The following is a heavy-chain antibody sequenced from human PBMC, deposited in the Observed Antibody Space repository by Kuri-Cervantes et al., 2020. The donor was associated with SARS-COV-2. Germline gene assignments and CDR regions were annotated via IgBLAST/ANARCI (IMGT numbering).Heavy chain of an antibody. Sequence: SGPTLVKPTETLTLTCTVSGFSLSNARMGVSWIRQPPGKGLEWIGTIYHDGTTNYHPSLGSRVTISVDTSKNQFSLKLSSVTAVDTAVYYCARGFLDSYGLNWFDPWGQGTLVTVSS. D-gene: IGHD5-18*01. V-gene: IGHV4-61*01. CDR3: ARGFLDSYGLNWFDP. J-gene: IGHJ5*02. CDR1: GFSLSNARMG. CDR2: IYHDGTT.